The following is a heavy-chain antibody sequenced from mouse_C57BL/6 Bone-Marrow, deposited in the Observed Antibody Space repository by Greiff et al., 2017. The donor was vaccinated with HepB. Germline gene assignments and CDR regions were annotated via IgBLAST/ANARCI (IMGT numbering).Heavy chain of an antibody. V-gene: IGHV5-12*01. J-gene: IGHJ4*01. Sequence: EVQLVESGGGLVQPGGSLKLSCAASGFTFSDYYMYWVRQTPEKRLEWVAYISNGGGSTYYPDTVKGRFTISRDNAKNTLYLQMSRLKSEDTAMYYCASRQLRLPYYAMDYWGQGTSVTVSS. CDR1: GFTFSDYY. CDR2: ISNGGGST. D-gene: IGHD3-2*02. CDR3: ASRQLRLPYYAMDY.